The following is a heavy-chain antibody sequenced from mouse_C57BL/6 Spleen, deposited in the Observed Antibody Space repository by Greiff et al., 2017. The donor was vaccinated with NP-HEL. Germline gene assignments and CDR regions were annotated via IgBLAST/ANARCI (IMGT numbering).Heavy chain of an antibody. J-gene: IGHJ2*01. V-gene: IGHV1-82*01. CDR3: ARSSITTVVAPYYFDY. CDR2: IYPGDGDT. D-gene: IGHD1-1*01. Sequence: QVQLQQSGPELVKPGASVKISCKASGYAFSSSWMNWVKQRPGKGLEWIGRIYPGDGDTNYNGKFKGKATLTADKSSSTASLQLSSLTSEYSAVYFCARSSITTVVAPYYFDYGGQGTTLTVSS. CDR1: GYAFSSSW.